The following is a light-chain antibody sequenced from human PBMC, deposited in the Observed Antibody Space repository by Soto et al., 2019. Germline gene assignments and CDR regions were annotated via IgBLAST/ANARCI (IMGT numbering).Light chain of an antibody. Sequence: QSVLTQSPSASASLGASVKLTCTLSSGHSSYAIAWHQQQPEKGPRYLMKLNSDGSHSKGDGIPDRFSGSSSGAECYLTISSLHSEDEADYYCQTWGTGVIFGGGTKLTVL. CDR2: LNSDGSH. V-gene: IGLV4-69*01. CDR3: QTWGTGVI. J-gene: IGLJ2*01. CDR1: SGHSSYA.